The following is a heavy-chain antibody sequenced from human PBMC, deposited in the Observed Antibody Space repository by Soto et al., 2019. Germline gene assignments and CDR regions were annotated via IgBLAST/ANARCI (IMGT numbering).Heavy chain of an antibody. CDR3: ARDRIIGTSYSDY. J-gene: IGHJ4*02. V-gene: IGHV4-4*07. D-gene: IGHD1-7*01. CDR2: IHSSGTT. CDR1: SGSINSFY. Sequence: PSETLSLTCTVSSGSINSFYWSWIRQPAGKGLEWIGRIHSSGTTNYNPSLKSRVTMSVDTSRNQFSLKLTSVTAADTAVYYCARDRIIGTSYSDYWGQGVLVIVSS.